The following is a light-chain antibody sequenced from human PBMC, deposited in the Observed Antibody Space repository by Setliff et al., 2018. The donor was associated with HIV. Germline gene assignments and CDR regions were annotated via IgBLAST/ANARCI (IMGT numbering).Light chain of an antibody. CDR3: SSYAITNTLP. Sequence: VLTQPASVSGSPGQSITISCTGTSSDVGGYNYVSWYQQHPGEAPKLIIYEVRNRPSGVSSRFSGSKSGNTASLTISGLQTEDEADYYCSSYAITNTLPFGTGTKVTVL. J-gene: IGLJ1*01. CDR1: SSDVGGYNY. V-gene: IGLV2-14*01. CDR2: EVR.